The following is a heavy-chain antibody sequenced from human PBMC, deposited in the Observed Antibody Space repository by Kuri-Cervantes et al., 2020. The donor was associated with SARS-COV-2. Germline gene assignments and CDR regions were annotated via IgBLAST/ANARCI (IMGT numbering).Heavy chain of an antibody. CDR3: ARVFGYYDSSGYYDFDY. CDR1: GYTFTGYY. D-gene: IGHD3-22*01. CDR2: INPNSGGT. V-gene: IGHV1-2*02. Sequence: ASVKVSCKASGYTFTGYYTHWVRQAPGQGLEWMGWINPNSGGTNYAQKFQGRVTMTRDTSISTAYMELSRLRSDDTAVYYCARVFGYYDSSGYYDFDYWGQGTLVTVSS. J-gene: IGHJ4*02.